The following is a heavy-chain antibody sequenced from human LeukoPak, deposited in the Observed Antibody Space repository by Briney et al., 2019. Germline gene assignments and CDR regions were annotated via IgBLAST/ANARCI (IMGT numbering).Heavy chain of an antibody. J-gene: IGHJ6*03. CDR3: ARARKNYYMDV. Sequence: SETLSLTCTVSGGSISSGSYYWIWIRQPAGKGLEWIGRIYTSGSTNYNPSLKSRVTISVDTSKNQFSLKLSSVTAADTAVYYCARARKNYYMDVWGKGTTVTVSS. CDR2: IYTSGST. V-gene: IGHV4-61*02. CDR1: GGSISSGSYY.